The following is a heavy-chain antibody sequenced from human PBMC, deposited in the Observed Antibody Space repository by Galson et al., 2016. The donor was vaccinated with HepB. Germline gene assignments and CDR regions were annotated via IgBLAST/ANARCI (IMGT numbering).Heavy chain of an antibody. Sequence: TLSLTCAVSSGSISSSTYYWGWIRQPPGKGLEWIGSIFYSGITYYNPSLTSRVTISLDTSKNQVSLRLSSVTAADTAVYYCARAVWLPLSGMDVWGQGTTVTVSS. CDR1: SGSISSSTYY. V-gene: IGHV4-39*07. J-gene: IGHJ6*02. CDR2: IFYSGIT. CDR3: ARAVWLPLSGMDV. D-gene: IGHD3-10*01.